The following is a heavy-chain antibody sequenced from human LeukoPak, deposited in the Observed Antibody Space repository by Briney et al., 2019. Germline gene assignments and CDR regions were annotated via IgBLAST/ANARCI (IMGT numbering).Heavy chain of an antibody. D-gene: IGHD2-15*01. Sequence: GGSLRLSCAASGFAFPNYWMVWVRQAPGKGLEWVASIGKDGSEKSYVDSVKGRFTISRDNARNSLYLQMSSLRVEDTAVYYCTRDIVYLQLEYWGQGALVTVSS. CDR1: GFAFPNYW. J-gene: IGHJ4*02. V-gene: IGHV3-7*01. CDR2: IGKDGSEK. CDR3: TRDIVYLQLEY.